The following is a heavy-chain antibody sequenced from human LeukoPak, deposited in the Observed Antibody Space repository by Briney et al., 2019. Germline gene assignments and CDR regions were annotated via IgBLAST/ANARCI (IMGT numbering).Heavy chain of an antibody. J-gene: IGHJ3*02. D-gene: IGHD1-26*01. CDR1: GFTFSSYW. CDR3: ARDPPRSVGASDI. CDR2: IYSGGTA. Sequence: GGSLRLSCAASGFTFSSYWMNWVRQAPGKGLEWVSVIYSGGTAYYADSVKGRFTISRDNSKNTLYLQMNSLRAEDTAVYYCARDPPRSVGASDIWGQGTMVTVSS. V-gene: IGHV3-53*01.